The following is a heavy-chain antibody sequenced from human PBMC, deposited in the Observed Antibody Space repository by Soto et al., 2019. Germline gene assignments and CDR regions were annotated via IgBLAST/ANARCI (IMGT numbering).Heavy chain of an antibody. CDR2: ISGDGVST. J-gene: IGHJ6*02. CDR3: AKGPHSSTWYYYGMDV. V-gene: IGHV3-23*01. D-gene: IGHD6-13*01. Sequence: EVQLLGSGGGLVQPGGSLRLSCAASAFTFSNYAMSWVRQAPGKGLEWVSTISGDGVSTYYADSVKGRFTISRDNSKNTLYLQMNSLRAEDTAVYYCAKGPHSSTWYYYGMDVWGRGTTVTVSS. CDR1: AFTFSNYA.